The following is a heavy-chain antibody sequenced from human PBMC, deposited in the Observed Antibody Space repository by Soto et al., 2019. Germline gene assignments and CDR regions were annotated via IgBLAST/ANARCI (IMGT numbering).Heavy chain of an antibody. CDR1: GGSISSGGYY. J-gene: IGHJ3*02. Sequence: PSDTLSLTCTVSGGSISSGGYYWSWIRQHPGKGLEWIGYIYYSGSTYYNPSLKSRVTISVDTSKNQFSLKLSSVTAADTAVYYCARTRTNYDYIWGSYPPDAFDIWGQGTMVNVSS. CDR3: ARTRTNYDYIWGSYPPDAFDI. V-gene: IGHV4-31*03. CDR2: IYYSGST. D-gene: IGHD3-16*02.